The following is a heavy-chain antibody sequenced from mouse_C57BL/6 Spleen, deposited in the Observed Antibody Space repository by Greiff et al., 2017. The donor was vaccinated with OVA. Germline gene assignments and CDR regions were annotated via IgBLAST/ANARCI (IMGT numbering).Heavy chain of an antibody. V-gene: IGHV1-55*01. CDR2: IYPGSGST. CDR1: GYTFTSYW. CDR3: ARSGYSNYGAWFAY. J-gene: IGHJ3*01. D-gene: IGHD2-5*01. Sequence: QVQLQQPGADLVKPGASVKMSCKASGYTFTSYWITWVKQRPGQGLEWIGDIYPGSGSTNYNEKFKSKATLTVDTSSSTAYMQLSSLTSEDSAVYYCARSGYSNYGAWFAYWGQGTLVTVSA.